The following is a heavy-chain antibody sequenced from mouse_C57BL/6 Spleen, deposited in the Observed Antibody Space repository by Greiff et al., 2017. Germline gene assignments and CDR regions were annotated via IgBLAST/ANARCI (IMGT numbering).Heavy chain of an antibody. J-gene: IGHJ2*01. CDR2: IYPGDGDT. CDR1: GYAFSSSW. D-gene: IGHD2-1*01. V-gene: IGHV1-82*01. Sequence: VQLQQSGPELVKPGASVKISCKASGYAFSSSWMNWVKQRPGKGLEWIGRIYPGDGDTNYNGKFKGKATLTADKSSSKAYMQLSSLTSEDSAVYFCAVYYGNLYYFDYWGQGTTLTVSS. CDR3: AVYYGNLYYFDY.